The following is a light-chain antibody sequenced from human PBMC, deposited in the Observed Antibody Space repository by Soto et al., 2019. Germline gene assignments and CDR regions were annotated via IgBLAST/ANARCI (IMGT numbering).Light chain of an antibody. J-gene: IGKJ1*01. V-gene: IGKV3-20*01. CDR2: GAS. CDR3: QQYGSSPAT. Sequence: EIVLTQSPGTLSLSREERATLSCRASQSVSSSYLAWYQQKPGQAPRLLIYGASSRATGIPDRFSGSGSGTDFTLTISRLEPEDFALYYCQQYGSSPATIGQGTKVEIK. CDR1: QSVSSSY.